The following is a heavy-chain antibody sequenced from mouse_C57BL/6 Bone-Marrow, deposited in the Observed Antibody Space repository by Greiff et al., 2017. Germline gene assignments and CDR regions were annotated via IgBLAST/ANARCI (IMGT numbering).Heavy chain of an antibody. CDR3: AWTVLLYYYAMDY. V-gene: IGHV1-81*01. D-gene: IGHD1-1*01. Sequence: VHLVESGAELARPGASVKLSCKASGYTFTSYGISWVKQRTGQGLEWIGEIYPRSGNTYYNEKFKGKATLTADKSSSTAYMELRSLTSEDSAVYFCAWTVLLYYYAMDYWGQGTSVTVSS. CDR2: IYPRSGNT. CDR1: GYTFTSYG. J-gene: IGHJ4*01.